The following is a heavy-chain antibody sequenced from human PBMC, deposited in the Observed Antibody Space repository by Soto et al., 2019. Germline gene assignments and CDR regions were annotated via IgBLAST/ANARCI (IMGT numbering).Heavy chain of an antibody. CDR2: INTSGGST. J-gene: IGHJ6*02. D-gene: IGHD5-12*01. V-gene: IGHV1-46*01. CDR3: ARDWVHVEMATTSYYYYYGMDV. CDR1: GYTFTRYY. Sequence: QVQLVQSGAEVKKPGASVKVSCKASGYTFTRYYMHWVRPAPGQGLEWMGIINTSGGSTSYAQKFQGRVTMTRDTSTSTVYMELSSLSSADTAVYYGARDWVHVEMATTSYYYYYGMDVWGQGTTVTVSS.